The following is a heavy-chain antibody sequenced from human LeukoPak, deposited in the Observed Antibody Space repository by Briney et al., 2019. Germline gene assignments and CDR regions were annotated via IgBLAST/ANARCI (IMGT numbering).Heavy chain of an antibody. Sequence: SETLSLTCAVYGGSFSGHYWSWIRQPPGKGLEWIGEINHSGSTNYNPSLKSRVTISVDTSKNQFSLKLSSVTAADTAVYYCARTFRNWFDPWGQGTLVTVSS. CDR1: GGSFSGHY. V-gene: IGHV4-34*01. J-gene: IGHJ5*02. D-gene: IGHD3-16*01. CDR2: INHSGST. CDR3: ARTFRNWFDP.